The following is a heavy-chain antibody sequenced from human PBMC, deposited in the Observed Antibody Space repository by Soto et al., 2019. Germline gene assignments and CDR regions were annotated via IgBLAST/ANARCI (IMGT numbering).Heavy chain of an antibody. J-gene: IGHJ5*02. CDR3: ASAIVLMVYAPGNWFDP. CDR2: IYYSGST. CDR1: GGSISSSSYY. D-gene: IGHD2-8*01. Sequence: PSETLSLTCTVSGGSISSSSYYWGWIRQPPGKGLEWIGTIYYSGSTYYNPSLKSRVTISVDTSKNQFSLKLSSVTAADTAVYYCASAIVLMVYAPGNWFDPWGQGTLVTVSS. V-gene: IGHV4-39*01.